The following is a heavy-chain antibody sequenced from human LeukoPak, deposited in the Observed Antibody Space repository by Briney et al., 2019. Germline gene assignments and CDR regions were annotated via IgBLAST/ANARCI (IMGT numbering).Heavy chain of an antibody. CDR3: ARERIAKAATPVNDH. J-gene: IGHJ4*02. CDR1: GFTFSNSA. V-gene: IGHV3-21*01. CDR2: INNVGSHI. D-gene: IGHD6-19*01. Sequence: PGGSLRLSCAASGFTFSNSAMNWVRQAPGKGLEWVSSINNVGSHIYYADSVKGRFTISRDNAKNSLYLQMNSPRAEDTAVYYCARERIAKAATPVNDHWGQGILVTVSS.